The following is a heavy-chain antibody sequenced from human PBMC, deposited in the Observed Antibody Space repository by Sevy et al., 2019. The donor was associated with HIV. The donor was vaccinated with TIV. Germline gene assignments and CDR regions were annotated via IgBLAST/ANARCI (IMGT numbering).Heavy chain of an antibody. CDR2: ISFYTNNANT. J-gene: IGHJ6*02. CDR1: GYSFSSYA. CDR3: ARVSITIFGVVDYGMDV. V-gene: IGHV1-18*04. Sequence: ASVKVSCKASGYSFSSYAISWVRQAPGQGLEWMGWISFYTNNANTNYVQKLQGRVTMTTDSSTSTAYMELRSLRSDDTAVYYCARVSITIFGVVDYGMDVWGQGTTVTVSS. D-gene: IGHD3-3*01.